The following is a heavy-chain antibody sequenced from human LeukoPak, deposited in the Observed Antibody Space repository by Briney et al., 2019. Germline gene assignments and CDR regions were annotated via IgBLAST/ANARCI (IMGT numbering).Heavy chain of an antibody. V-gene: IGHV1-69*05. CDR1: GGTFSSYA. CDR3: ARGGDYMDYYYMDV. Sequence: VKVPCKASGGTFSSYAISWVRQAPGKGLEWMGGIIPIFGTANYAQKFRGRVTITTDESTSTAYMELSSLRSEDTAVYYCARGGDYMDYYYMDVWGKGTTVTVSS. D-gene: IGHD4-11*01. CDR2: IIPIFGTA. J-gene: IGHJ6*03.